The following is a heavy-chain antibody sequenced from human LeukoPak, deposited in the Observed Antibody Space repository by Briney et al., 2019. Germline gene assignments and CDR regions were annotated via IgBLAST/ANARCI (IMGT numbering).Heavy chain of an antibody. CDR1: GFTFSNYW. J-gene: IGHJ4*02. CDR2: IKQDGSEK. Sequence: GGSLRLSCAASGFTFSNYWMSWVRQAPGKGLEWVADIKQDGSEKYYVDSVKGRFTISRDNAKNSLYLQMNSLRAEGTAVYYCARGRIGDYWGQGTLVTVCS. CDR3: ARGRIGDY. V-gene: IGHV3-7*01.